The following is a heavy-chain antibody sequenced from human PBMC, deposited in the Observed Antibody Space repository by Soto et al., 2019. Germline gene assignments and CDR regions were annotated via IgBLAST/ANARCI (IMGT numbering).Heavy chain of an antibody. J-gene: IGHJ6*03. Sequence: GGSLRLSCAASGFTFSSYWMSWVRQAPGKGLEWVANIKQDGSEKYYVDSVKGRFTISRDNAKNSLYLQMNSLRAEDTAVYYCARRASGYGDDYYYYYYMDVWGKGTTVTVSS. V-gene: IGHV3-7*01. CDR3: ARRASGYGDDYYYYYYMDV. CDR2: IKQDGSEK. CDR1: GFTFSSYW. D-gene: IGHD4-17*01.